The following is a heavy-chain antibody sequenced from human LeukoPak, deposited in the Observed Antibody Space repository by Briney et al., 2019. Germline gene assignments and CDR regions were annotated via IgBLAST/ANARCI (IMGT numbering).Heavy chain of an antibody. Sequence: GASVKVSCKASGGTFSSYPITWVRQAPGRGLEWMGGIIPIFGTANYAQKFQGRVTITADESTSTAYMELSSLRSEDTAVYYCARALRSLTGDFDYYFDYWGQGTLVTVSS. D-gene: IGHD7-27*01. CDR3: ARALRSLTGDFDYYFDY. V-gene: IGHV1-69*13. J-gene: IGHJ4*02. CDR1: GGTFSSYP. CDR2: IIPIFGTA.